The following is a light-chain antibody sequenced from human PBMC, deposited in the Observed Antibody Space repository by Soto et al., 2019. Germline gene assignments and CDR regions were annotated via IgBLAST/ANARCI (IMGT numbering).Light chain of an antibody. J-gene: IGLJ1*01. CDR2: EVS. V-gene: IGLV2-14*01. CDR3: CSFTSITTYV. CDR1: SSDVGAYNY. Sequence: QSVLPHPASVCWSLGESITISCTGTSSDVGAYNYVSWYQQQPGKAPKLMISEVSNRPSGVSNRFSGSKSGNTASLIISGLQAEEEADYYCCSFTSITTYVFGTGTKVTVL.